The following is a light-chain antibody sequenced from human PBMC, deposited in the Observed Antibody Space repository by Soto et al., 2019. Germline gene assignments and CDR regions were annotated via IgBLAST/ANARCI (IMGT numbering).Light chain of an antibody. CDR2: GAS. Sequence: EIVLTQSPGTLSSSPGERATLSCRASQSISSSYLCWYHQKPGEGPRLLIYGASIRATGIPDRFSGSASRTDFTIRISILEAEDSAVYYCQQYGSSPTFGGGTKVEIK. J-gene: IGKJ4*01. CDR1: QSISSSY. CDR3: QQYGSSPT. V-gene: IGKV3-20*01.